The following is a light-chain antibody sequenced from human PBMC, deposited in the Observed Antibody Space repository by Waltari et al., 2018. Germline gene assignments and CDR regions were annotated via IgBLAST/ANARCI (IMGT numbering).Light chain of an antibody. CDR1: PSIGTG. CDR3: KQYNNWPPGT. Sequence: TVVTQSPATLSVSPGERATLSCKTSPSIGTGLAWYQQKPGQAPRLLIYRASVRATGIPARFSGSGSETEFTLTISSLQSEDFAVYYCKQYNNWPPGTFGQGTKVEI. CDR2: RAS. V-gene: IGKV3-15*01. J-gene: IGKJ1*01.